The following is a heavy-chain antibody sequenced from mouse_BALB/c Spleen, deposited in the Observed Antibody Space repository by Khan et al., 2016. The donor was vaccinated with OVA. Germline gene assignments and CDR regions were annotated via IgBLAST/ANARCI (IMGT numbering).Heavy chain of an antibody. CDR3: ARGYFGNYEFAY. CDR1: GYTFTNYW. D-gene: IGHD2-1*01. CDR2: IFPGTGTT. Sequence: QVQLQQSGAELVKPGASVKLSCKTSGYTFTNYWIQWVKQRPGQGLGWIGEIFPGTGTTYYNENFKAKATLTIDTSSSTAYMQLSSLTSEGSAVYFCARGYFGNYEFAYWGQGTLVTVSA. J-gene: IGHJ3*01. V-gene: IGHV1S132*01.